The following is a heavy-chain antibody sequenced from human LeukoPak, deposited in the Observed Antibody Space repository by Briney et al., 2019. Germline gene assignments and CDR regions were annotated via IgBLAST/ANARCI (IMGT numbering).Heavy chain of an antibody. J-gene: IGHJ6*04. Sequence: SETLSLTCSVYGGSFRGYNWTWIRQPPGKGLEWIGEINPSGSTNYNPSLKSRVTISVDPSKNQSSLKLSSVTAADTAVYYCASRLVGELPTGMDVWGKGTTVTVSS. D-gene: IGHD1-26*01. V-gene: IGHV4-34*01. CDR1: GGSFRGYN. CDR2: INPSGST. CDR3: ASRLVGELPTGMDV.